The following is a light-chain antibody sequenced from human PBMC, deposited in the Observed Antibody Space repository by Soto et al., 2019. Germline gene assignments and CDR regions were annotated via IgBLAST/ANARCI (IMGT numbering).Light chain of an antibody. CDR1: QSVLESSNNKNY. CDR2: WAS. CDR3: QQYYSTPPWT. Sequence: DIVMTQSPDSLAVSLGERATSNCKSSQSVLESSNNKNYIAWYQQKPGQPPKLLIYWASTRESGVPDRFSGSGSGTDFTLTISSLQAEDVAVYYCQQYYSTPPWTFGQGTKVDIK. V-gene: IGKV4-1*01. J-gene: IGKJ1*01.